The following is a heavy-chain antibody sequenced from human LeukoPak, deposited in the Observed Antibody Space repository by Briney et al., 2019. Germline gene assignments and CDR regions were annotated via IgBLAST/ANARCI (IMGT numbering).Heavy chain of an antibody. J-gene: IGHJ5*02. CDR2: INANGDST. Sequence: GGSLRLSCVASGFTFRSNAMSWVRQAPGQGPEWVSSINANGDSTWYADSVKGRFTIYRDNSKNTLSLQMNSLRAEDTALYHCATNYGDYVNWFDPWGQGTLVIVSS. D-gene: IGHD4-17*01. CDR3: ATNYGDYVNWFDP. CDR1: GFTFRSNA. V-gene: IGHV3-23*01.